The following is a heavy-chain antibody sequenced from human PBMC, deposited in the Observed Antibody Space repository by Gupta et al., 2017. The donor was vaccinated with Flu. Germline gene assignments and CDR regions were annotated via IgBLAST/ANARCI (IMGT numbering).Heavy chain of an antibody. J-gene: IGHJ4*02. D-gene: IGHD3-9*01. CDR3: ASLNILTGYYPFDY. Sequence: QVHLQESGPGLVKPSETLFLTCTVSGGSISSYYWIWLRQPPGKGLEWIGYIYYSGSTNYNPSLKSRVTISVDTSKNQFSLKLSSVTAADTAVYYCASLNILTGYYPFDYGGQGTLVTVSS. CDR1: GGSISSYY. CDR2: IYYSGST. V-gene: IGHV4-59*01.